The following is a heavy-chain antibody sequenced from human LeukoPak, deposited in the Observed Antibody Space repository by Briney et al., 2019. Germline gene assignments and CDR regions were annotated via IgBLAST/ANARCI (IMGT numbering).Heavy chain of an antibody. CDR3: ARDLGDFWSGRFDAFDI. CDR2: IIPIFGTA. D-gene: IGHD3-3*01. CDR1: GGTFSSYA. Sequence: GASVKVSCKASGGTFSSYAISWVRQAPGQGLEWMGGIIPIFGTANYAQKFQGRVTITADESTSTAYMELSSLRSEDTAVYYCARDLGDFWSGRFDAFDIWGQGTMVTVSS. J-gene: IGHJ3*02. V-gene: IGHV1-69*13.